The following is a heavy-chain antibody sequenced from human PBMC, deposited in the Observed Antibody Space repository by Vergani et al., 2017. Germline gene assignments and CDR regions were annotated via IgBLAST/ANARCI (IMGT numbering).Heavy chain of an antibody. CDR1: GFTFSSYA. D-gene: IGHD2-8*01. V-gene: IGHV3-23*01. J-gene: IGHJ5*02. CDR2: ISGSGGST. Sequence: EVQLLESGGGLVQPGGSLRLSCAASGFTFSSYAMSWVRQAPGKGREWVSAISGSGGSTYYADSVKGRFTISRDNSKTTLYLQMNSLRAEDTAVYYCAKDPVSHYNGFDPWGQGTLVTVSS. CDR3: AKDPVSHYNGFDP.